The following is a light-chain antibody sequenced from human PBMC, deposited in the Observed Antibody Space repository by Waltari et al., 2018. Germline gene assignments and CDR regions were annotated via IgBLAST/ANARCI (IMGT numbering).Light chain of an antibody. Sequence: EIVLTQSPATLSLSPGARASLSCRASQSVSSYLAWYQQKPGQAPRLLNYDASNRATGIPARFSGSGSGTDFTLTISSLEPEDFAAYYCQQRSNWPLTFGGGTKVEIK. CDR1: QSVSSY. CDR2: DAS. J-gene: IGKJ4*01. V-gene: IGKV3-11*01. CDR3: QQRSNWPLT.